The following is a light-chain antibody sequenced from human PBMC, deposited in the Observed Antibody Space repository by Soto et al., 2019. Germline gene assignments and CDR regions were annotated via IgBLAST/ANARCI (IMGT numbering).Light chain of an antibody. CDR3: MQGTPRPIT. CDR2: KVS. V-gene: IGKV2-30*02. Sequence: DVVMTQSPLSLPVTLGQPASISCRSNQILVHSDGIAYFSWFQQRPGRSPRRLLYKVSNRDSGVFARFSCSVSGTDFALKISRVEAEDVGVYYCMQGTPRPITFGQGTQLEIK. CDR1: QILVHSDGIAY. J-gene: IGKJ5*01.